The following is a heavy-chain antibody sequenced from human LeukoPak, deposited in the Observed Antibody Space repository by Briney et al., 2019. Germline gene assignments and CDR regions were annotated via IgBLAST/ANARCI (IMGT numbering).Heavy chain of an antibody. Sequence: GGSLRLSCTASEFTVSRNYMLWVRQAPGKGLEWVSLIFSNGDTHYADSVKGRFTISRDTSKNTVSLQMNSLRAEDTAVYYCARAAGDYYGSGSPNYFDYWGQGTLVTVSS. CDR3: ARAAGDYYGSGSPNYFDY. CDR1: EFTVSRNY. J-gene: IGHJ4*02. D-gene: IGHD3-10*01. V-gene: IGHV3-53*01. CDR2: IFSNGDT.